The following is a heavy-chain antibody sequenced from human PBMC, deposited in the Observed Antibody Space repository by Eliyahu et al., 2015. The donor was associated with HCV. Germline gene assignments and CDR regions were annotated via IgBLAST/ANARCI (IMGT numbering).Heavy chain of an antibody. CDR1: GGSFSGYY. V-gene: IGHV4-34*01. D-gene: IGHD3-10*01. CDR3: ARVGRGAYYYGSGSPGGDYYYYGMDV. Sequence: LQLTCAVYGGSFSGYYWSWIRQPPGKGLEWIGEINHSGSTNYNPSLKSRVTISVDTSKNQFSLKLSSVTAADTAVYYCARVGRGAYYYGSGSPGGDYYYYGMDVWGPRDHGHRLL. J-gene: IGHJ6*01. CDR2: INHSGST.